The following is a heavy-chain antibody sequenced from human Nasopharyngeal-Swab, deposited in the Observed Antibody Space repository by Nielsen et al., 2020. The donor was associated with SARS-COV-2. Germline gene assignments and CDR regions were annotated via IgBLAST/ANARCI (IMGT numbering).Heavy chain of an antibody. CDR3: ASQPSNWFDP. CDR2: IYYSGST. Sequence: SETLSLTCTVSGGSISSSSYYWVWIRQPPGEGLEWIGSIYYSGSTYYNPSLKSRVTISVDTSKNQFSLKLSSVTAADTAVYYCASQPSNWFDPWGQGTLVTVSS. CDR1: GGSISSSSYY. J-gene: IGHJ5*02. V-gene: IGHV4-39*01.